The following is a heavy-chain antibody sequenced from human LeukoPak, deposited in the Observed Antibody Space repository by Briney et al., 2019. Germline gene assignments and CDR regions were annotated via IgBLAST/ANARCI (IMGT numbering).Heavy chain of an antibody. CDR1: GFTFDDYA. D-gene: IGHD2-15*01. V-gene: IGHV3-9*01. CDR2: TSWNGKRN. J-gene: IGHJ4*02. Sequence: GGSLRLSCAASGFTFDDYAMHWVRQAPGKGLEWVSGTSWNGKRNDYADSVKGRLTISRDNARNSLYLQMNSLRTEGTALYFCAKTLRIDQSSFDSWGQGTLVTVSS. CDR3: AKTLRIDQSSFDS.